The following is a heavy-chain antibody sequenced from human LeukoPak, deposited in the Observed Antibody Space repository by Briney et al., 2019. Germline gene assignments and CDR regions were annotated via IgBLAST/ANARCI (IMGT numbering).Heavy chain of an antibody. CDR2: ISYDGSNK. V-gene: IGHV3-30-3*01. CDR1: GFTFSSYA. D-gene: IGHD3-10*01. Sequence: YPGGSLRLSCAASGFTFSSYAMHWVRQAPGKGLEWVAVISYDGSNKYYADSVKGRFTISRDNSKNTLYLQMNSLRAEDTAVYYCARDSTQVVLLWFGELFGAFDIWGQGTMVTVSS. CDR3: ARDSTQVVLLWFGELFGAFDI. J-gene: IGHJ3*02.